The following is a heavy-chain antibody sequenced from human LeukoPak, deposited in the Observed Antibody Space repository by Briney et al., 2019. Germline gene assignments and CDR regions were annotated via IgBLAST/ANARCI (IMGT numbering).Heavy chain of an antibody. CDR1: AFTLSSYS. J-gene: IGHJ6*03. V-gene: IGHV3-48*04. D-gene: IGHD3/OR15-3a*01. Sequence: PGGSLRLSCAASAFTLSSYSMNWVRQAPGKGLEWVSYISSSSRTINYADSVKGRSTISRDHAKNSLSLQMNSLRAEDTALYYCAREDWNYYYYMDVWGKGTTVTVSS. CDR2: ISSSSRTI. CDR3: AREDWNYYYYMDV.